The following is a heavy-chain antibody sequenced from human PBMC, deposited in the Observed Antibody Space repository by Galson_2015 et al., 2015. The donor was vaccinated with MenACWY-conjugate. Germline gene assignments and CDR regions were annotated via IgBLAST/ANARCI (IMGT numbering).Heavy chain of an antibody. D-gene: IGHD3-3*01. V-gene: IGHV1-24*01. CDR2: FDPEDGET. CDR1: GYTLTELS. CDR3: ATVAHWSGYYTPGGMDV. J-gene: IGHJ6*04. Sequence: SVKVSCKVSGYTLTELSMHWVRQAPGKGLEWMGGFDPEDGETIYAQKFQGRVTMTEDTSTDTAYMELSSLRSEDTAVYYCATVAHWSGYYTPGGMDVWGKGTTVTVSS.